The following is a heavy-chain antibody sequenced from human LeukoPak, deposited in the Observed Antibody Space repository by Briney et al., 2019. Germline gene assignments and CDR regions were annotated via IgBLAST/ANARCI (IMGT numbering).Heavy chain of an antibody. V-gene: IGHV3-33*01. J-gene: IGHJ4*02. CDR3: ARDSEGEPLLYYFDY. CDR1: GFTFSSYG. Sequence: GRSLRLSCAASGFTFSSYGMHWVRQAPGKGLEWVAVIWYDGSNKYYADSVKGRFTISRDNSKNTLYLQMNSLRAEDTAVYYCARDSEGEPLLYYFDYWGQGSLVTVSS. CDR2: IWYDGSNK. D-gene: IGHD1-14*01.